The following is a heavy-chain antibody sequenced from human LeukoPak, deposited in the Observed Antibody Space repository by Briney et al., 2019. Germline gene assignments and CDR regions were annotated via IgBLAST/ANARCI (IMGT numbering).Heavy chain of an antibody. V-gene: IGHV4-4*07. CDR3: ARAADTAMYYYYYMDV. CDR1: GGSISSYY. Sequence: SSETLSLTCTVSGGSISSYYWSWIRQPAGKGLKWIGRIYTSGSTNYNPSLKSRVTMSVDTSKNQFSLKLSSVTAADTAVYYCARAADTAMYYYYYMDVWGKGTTVTVSS. D-gene: IGHD5-18*01. CDR2: IYTSGST. J-gene: IGHJ6*03.